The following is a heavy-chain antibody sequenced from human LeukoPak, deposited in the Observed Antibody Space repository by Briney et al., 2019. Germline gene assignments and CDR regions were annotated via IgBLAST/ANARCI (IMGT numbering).Heavy chain of an antibody. V-gene: IGHV3-23*01. Sequence: GGSLRLFCAASGFTFSSYGMSWVRQAPGKGLEWVSAISGSCGSTYYADSVKGRFTISRDNSKNTLDLQRNSLKAEDTAVYYCAKDLEYSSSWYGPFDYWGQGTLVTVSS. J-gene: IGHJ4*02. CDR1: GFTFSSYG. D-gene: IGHD6-13*01. CDR3: AKDLEYSSSWYGPFDY. CDR2: ISGSCGST.